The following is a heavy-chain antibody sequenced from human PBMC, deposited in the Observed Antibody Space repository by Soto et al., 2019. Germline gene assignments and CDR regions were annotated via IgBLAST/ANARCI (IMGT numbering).Heavy chain of an antibody. J-gene: IGHJ3*02. V-gene: IGHV2-26*01. Sequence: QVTLKESGPVLVKPTETLTLTCTVSGFSLSNARMGVSWIRQPPGKALEWLAHIFSNDEESYSTSLKSRLTISNDTSKSQVVLTMTNMDPVDTATYYCARSLGRITNFGVVIHDAFDIWGQGTMVTVSS. CDR1: GFSLSNARMG. CDR3: ARSLGRITNFGVVIHDAFDI. CDR2: IFSNDEE. D-gene: IGHD3-3*01.